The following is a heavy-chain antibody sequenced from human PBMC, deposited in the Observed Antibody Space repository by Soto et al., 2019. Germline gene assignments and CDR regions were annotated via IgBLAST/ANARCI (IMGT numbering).Heavy chain of an antibody. Sequence: GGSLTLCSSAFAFTFNYYWTHCVRQATGKGLVWVSRISPDGSTRTYADSVKGRFTISIDDAKNTLYLEMNRMRVEDTAVYYCAGGFNPHRSKTEGGWQGGWFDPCGQGTLVTVS. D-gene: IGHD6-19*01. CDR1: AFTFNYYW. CDR3: AGGFNPHRSKTEGGWQGGWFDP. CDR2: ISPDGSTR. V-gene: IGHV3-74*01. J-gene: IGHJ5*02.